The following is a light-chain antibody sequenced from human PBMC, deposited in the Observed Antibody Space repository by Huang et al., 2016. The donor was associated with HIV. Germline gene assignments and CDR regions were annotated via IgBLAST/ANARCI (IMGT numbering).Light chain of an antibody. J-gene: IGKJ1*01. CDR3: QQYGTSPQT. V-gene: IGKV3-20*01. CDR2: GAS. Sequence: EIVLTQSPGTLFLSPGERATLSCRASQSVSSSHLAWYQQKPGQAPRLVIHGASSRATGIPDRFSGSGSGTDFTLTISRLEPEDFAVYYCQQYGTSPQTFGQGTKVEIK. CDR1: QSVSSSH.